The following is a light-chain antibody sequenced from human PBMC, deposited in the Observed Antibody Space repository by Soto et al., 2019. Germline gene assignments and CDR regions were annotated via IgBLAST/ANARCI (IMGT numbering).Light chain of an antibody. V-gene: IGKV3-20*01. CDR1: QSVSSRY. Sequence: DIVLTQSPGTLSFAPGAGATLSCRASQSVSSRYLAWYQQKPGQAPRLLIYGASSRATGIPDRFSGSGSGTLFTLTINGLLPEDVATYYCQKYDRAPFTFGPGTKVDIK. CDR3: QKYDRAPFT. J-gene: IGKJ3*01. CDR2: GAS.